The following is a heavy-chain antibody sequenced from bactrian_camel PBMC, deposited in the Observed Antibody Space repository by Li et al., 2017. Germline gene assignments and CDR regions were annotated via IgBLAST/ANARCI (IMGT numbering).Heavy chain of an antibody. J-gene: IGHJ6*01. CDR1: GFSFDGRD. D-gene: IGHD5*01. CDR3: AARGGGGCVGCSGGRYGDADFGR. CDR2: LSSDADT. Sequence: QLVESGGGSVQAGGSLRLSCTASGFSFDGRDMGWYRLAPGNECELISTLSSDADTYFAASVKGRSAISQDNAKNTVYLQMNSLTPEDIAMCYCAARGGGGCVGCSGGRYGDADFGRWGQGTQVTVS. V-gene: IGHV3S55*01.